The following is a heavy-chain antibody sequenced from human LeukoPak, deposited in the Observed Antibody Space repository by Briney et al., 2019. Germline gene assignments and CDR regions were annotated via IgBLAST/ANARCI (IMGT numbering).Heavy chain of an antibody. D-gene: IGHD1-1*01. CDR3: TKGGTVGFDS. CDR1: GFTFNTYW. CDR2: TNSDGSST. J-gene: IGHJ4*02. V-gene: IGHV3-74*01. Sequence: GGSLRLSCAASGFTFNTYWMHWVRQSPGKGLVWVSRTNSDGSSTTYADSVKGRFTTSRDNAKNTVYLQMNSLRDEDTAVYYCTKGGTVGFDSWGQGTVVTVSS.